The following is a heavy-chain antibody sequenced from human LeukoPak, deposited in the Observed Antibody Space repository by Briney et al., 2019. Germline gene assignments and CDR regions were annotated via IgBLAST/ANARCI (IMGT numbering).Heavy chain of an antibody. Sequence: GGSLRLSCAASGFTFSSYGMSWVRQAPGKGLEWVSSISTSSSYIYYADSVKGRFTISRDDAKNSLYLQMNSLRVEDTAVYYCARHRTASDYWGQGTLVTVSS. CDR2: ISTSSSYI. V-gene: IGHV3-21*01. CDR3: ARHRTASDY. D-gene: IGHD3-16*02. J-gene: IGHJ4*02. CDR1: GFTFSSYG.